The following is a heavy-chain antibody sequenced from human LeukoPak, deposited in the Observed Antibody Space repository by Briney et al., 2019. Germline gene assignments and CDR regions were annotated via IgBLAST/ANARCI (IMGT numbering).Heavy chain of an antibody. CDR1: GFTISNYA. CDR3: ASPHYCSGSSCCFGY. CDR2: ISGSGSGGST. J-gene: IGHJ4*03. D-gene: IGHD2-15*01. V-gene: IGHV3-23*01. Sequence: GGSERLSCAASGFTISNYAMSWVRQAPGKGLEWVSGISGSGSGGSTDYADSVKGRFTISRDNSKNTLYLQMNSLRAEDTAVYFCASPHYCSGSSCCFGYWGQGTLVTVSS.